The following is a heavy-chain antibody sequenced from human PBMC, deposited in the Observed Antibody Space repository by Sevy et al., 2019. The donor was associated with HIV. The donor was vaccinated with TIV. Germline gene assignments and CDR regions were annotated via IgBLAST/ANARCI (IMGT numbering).Heavy chain of an antibody. V-gene: IGHV3-21*01. J-gene: IGHJ6*02. CDR3: ARTIFGVVRGYYYYGMDV. CDR2: ISSSSSYI. CDR1: GFTFSSYS. D-gene: IGHD3-3*01. Sequence: GGSLRLSCAASGFTFSSYSMNWVRQAPGKGLEWVSSISSSSSYIYYADSVKGRFTISRDNAKNSLYLQMNSLRAEDTAVYYCARTIFGVVRGYYYYGMDVWGQGTTVTVSS.